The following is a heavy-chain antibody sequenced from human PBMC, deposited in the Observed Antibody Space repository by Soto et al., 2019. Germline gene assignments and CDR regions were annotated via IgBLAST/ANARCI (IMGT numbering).Heavy chain of an antibody. CDR3: ARRAVARNDAFDI. D-gene: IGHD6-19*01. V-gene: IGHV1-46*03. CDR2: INPSGGST. Sequence: ASVKVSCKASGYTFTSSYMHWVRQAPGQGLEWMGIINPSGGSTSYAQKFQGRVTMTRDTSTSTVYMELSSLRSEDTAVYYCARRAVARNDAFDIWGQGTMVTVSS. CDR1: GYTFTSSY. J-gene: IGHJ3*02.